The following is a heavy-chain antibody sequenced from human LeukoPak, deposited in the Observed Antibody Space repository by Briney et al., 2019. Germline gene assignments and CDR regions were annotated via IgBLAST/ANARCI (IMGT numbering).Heavy chain of an antibody. CDR2: INHSGST. V-gene: IGHV4-34*01. CDR1: GGSFSGYY. J-gene: IGHJ5*02. D-gene: IGHD3-10*01. Sequence: SETLSLTCAVYGGSFSGYYWSWIRQPPGKGLEWIGEINHSGSTNYNPSLKSRVTMSVDTSKNQFSLKLSSVTAADTAVYYCARDIDTMVRGVKNWFDPWGQGTLVTVSS. CDR3: ARDIDTMVRGVKNWFDP.